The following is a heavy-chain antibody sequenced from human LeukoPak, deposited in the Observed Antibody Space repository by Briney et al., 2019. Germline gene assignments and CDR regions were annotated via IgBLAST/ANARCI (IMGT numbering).Heavy chain of an antibody. V-gene: IGHV1-69*01. CDR1: GGTFSTSD. Sequence: SVKVSCTASGGTFSTSDINWVRLAPGQGLEWMGDIIPIFATPNYAQKFQGRVTITADESTSTAYMELTSLKSEDTAVYYCARERQDAFDIWGQGTMVTVSS. CDR3: ARERQDAFDI. J-gene: IGHJ3*02. CDR2: IIPIFATP.